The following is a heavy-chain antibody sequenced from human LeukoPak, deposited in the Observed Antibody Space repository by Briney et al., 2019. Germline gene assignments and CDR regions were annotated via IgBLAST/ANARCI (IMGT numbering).Heavy chain of an antibody. J-gene: IGHJ4*02. CDR1: GFTFSSYW. V-gene: IGHV3-7*04. Sequence: GGSLRLSCATSGFTFSSYWMRWVRQAPGKGLEWVAILNQDGSEKLYVDSVKGRFTISRDNAKNSLHLQMNSLRAEDTAVYYCGRDYNRTIDFWGQGTLVTVSP. CDR2: LNQDGSEK. CDR3: GRDYNRTIDF. D-gene: IGHD2/OR15-2a*01.